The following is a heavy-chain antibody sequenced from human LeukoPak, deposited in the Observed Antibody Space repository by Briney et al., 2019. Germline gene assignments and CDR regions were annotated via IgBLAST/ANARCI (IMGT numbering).Heavy chain of an antibody. CDR1: GGSLSGYY. Sequence: SETLSLTCAVYGGSLSGYYWSWIRQPPGKGLEWIGEINHSGSTNYNPSLKSRVTISVDTSKNQFSLKLTSVTAADTAVYFCARGAEYYAIWRGYAGYSDYWGQGISVTVSS. CDR2: INHSGST. J-gene: IGHJ4*02. CDR3: ARGAEYYAIWRGYAGYSDY. V-gene: IGHV4-34*01. D-gene: IGHD3-3*01.